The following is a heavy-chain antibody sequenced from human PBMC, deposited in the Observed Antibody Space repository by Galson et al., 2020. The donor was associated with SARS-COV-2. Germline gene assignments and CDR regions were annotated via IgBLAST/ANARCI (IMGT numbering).Heavy chain of an antibody. CDR3: AIGPQGIPMPTRGYWFFDL. Sequence: GGSLRLSCDVSGFTFSSFAMHWVRQAPGKGLQWVAVISYDGSHKVYADSVQGRFSVSRDNSINTLYLQINSLTTDDTSVYFCAIGPQGIPMPTRGYWFFDLWVRGTPFTVSS. CDR2: ISYDGSHK. J-gene: IGHJ2*01. D-gene: IGHD6-13*01. CDR1: GFTFSSFA. V-gene: IGHV3-30*04.